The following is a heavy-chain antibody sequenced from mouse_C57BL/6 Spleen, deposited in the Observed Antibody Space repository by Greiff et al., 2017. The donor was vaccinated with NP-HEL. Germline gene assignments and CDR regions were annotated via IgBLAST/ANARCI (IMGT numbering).Heavy chain of an antibody. CDR1: GFNIKNTY. V-gene: IGHV14-3*01. D-gene: IGHD1-1*01. J-gene: IGHJ2*01. CDR2: IDPANGNT. Sequence: VQLKQSVAELVRPGASVKLSCTASGFNIKNTYMHWVKQRPEQGLEWIGRIDPANGNTKYAPKFQGKATITADTSSNTAYLQLSSLTSEDTAIYYCANGGYGSSYDFDYWGQGTTLTVSS. CDR3: ANGGYGSSYDFDY.